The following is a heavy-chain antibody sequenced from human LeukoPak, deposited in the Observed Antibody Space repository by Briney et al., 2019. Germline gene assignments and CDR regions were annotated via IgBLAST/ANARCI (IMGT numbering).Heavy chain of an antibody. Sequence: SETLSLTCTVSGGSISSYYWSWIRQPPGKGLERIGYIYTSGSTNYNPSLKSRVTISVDTSKNQFSLKLSSVTAADTAVYYCARSFGATSNWFDPWGQGTLVTVSS. D-gene: IGHD3-10*01. J-gene: IGHJ5*02. CDR2: IYTSGST. V-gene: IGHV4-4*09. CDR1: GGSISSYY. CDR3: ARSFGATSNWFDP.